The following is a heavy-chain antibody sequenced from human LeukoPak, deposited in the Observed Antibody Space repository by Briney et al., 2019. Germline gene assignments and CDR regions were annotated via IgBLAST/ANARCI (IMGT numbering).Heavy chain of an antibody. Sequence: SETLSLTCTVSGGSISSSNYYWGWIRQPPGKGLEWIGSIYYSGGTYYNPSLKSRVTISVDTSKNQFSLKLSSVTAADTAVYYCAGRFLEWLLDYWGQGTLVTVSS. D-gene: IGHD3-3*01. CDR3: AGRFLEWLLDY. V-gene: IGHV4-39*01. J-gene: IGHJ4*02. CDR2: IYYSGGT. CDR1: GGSISSSNYY.